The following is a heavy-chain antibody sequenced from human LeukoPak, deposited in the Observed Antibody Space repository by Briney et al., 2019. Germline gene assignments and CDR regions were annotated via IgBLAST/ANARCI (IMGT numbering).Heavy chain of an antibody. V-gene: IGHV3-21*01. CDR1: GFAFSTYS. CDR2: ISSSGTYI. CDR3: ARDVFMAVAGNDAFHI. J-gene: IGHJ3*02. Sequence: PGGSLRLSCKTSGFAFSTYSMNWVRQAPGKGLEWVSSISSSGTYIYYAESVKGRFTISRDNAKNALFLQMNSLTAEDTSVYCARDVFMAVAGNDAFHIWGQGTMVTVSS. D-gene: IGHD6-19*01.